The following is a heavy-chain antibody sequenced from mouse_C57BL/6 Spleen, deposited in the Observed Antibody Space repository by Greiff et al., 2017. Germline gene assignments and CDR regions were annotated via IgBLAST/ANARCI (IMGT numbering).Heavy chain of an antibody. Sequence: VQLQESGAELVRPGASVTLSCKASGYTFTDYEMHWVKQTPVHGLEWIGAIDPETGGTAYNQKFKGKAILTADKSSSTAYMELRSLTSEDSAVYYCTRDDGRGAWCAYWGQGTLVTVSA. J-gene: IGHJ3*01. CDR3: TRDDGRGAWCAY. CDR2: IDPETGGT. CDR1: GYTFTDYE. D-gene: IGHD2-3*01. V-gene: IGHV1-15*01.